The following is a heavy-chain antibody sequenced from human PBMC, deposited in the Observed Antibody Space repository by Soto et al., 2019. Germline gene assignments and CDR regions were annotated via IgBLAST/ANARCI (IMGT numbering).Heavy chain of an antibody. J-gene: IGHJ4*02. Sequence: QVQLVQSGAEVKKPGASVKVSCKASGYTFTSYGVQWVRQAHGQRLEWVGWINVGNGNRKYSQKFQGRVTITRDTSASIAYMELSSLRSEDTAVYYCARDLGGWTDYWGQGTLVTVSS. V-gene: IGHV1-3*01. D-gene: IGHD6-19*01. CDR1: GYTFTSYG. CDR2: INVGNGNR. CDR3: ARDLGGWTDY.